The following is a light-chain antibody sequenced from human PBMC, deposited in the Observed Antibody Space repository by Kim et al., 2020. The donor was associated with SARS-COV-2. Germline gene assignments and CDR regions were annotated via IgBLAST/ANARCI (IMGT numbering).Light chain of an antibody. CDR1: SSNIGAGYD. CDR3: HSFDSSLSGCV. V-gene: IGLV1-40*01. Sequence: QRVTTSCTGGSSNIGAGYDVHWYQQLPGTAPKHLIYTNNNRPSGVPDRFSGSKSGTSASLAITGLQAEDEADYFCHSFDSSLSGCVFGGGTQLTVL. J-gene: IGLJ3*02. CDR2: TNN.